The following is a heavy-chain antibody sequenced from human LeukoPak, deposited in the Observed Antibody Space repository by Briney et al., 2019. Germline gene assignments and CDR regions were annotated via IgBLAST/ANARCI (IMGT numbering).Heavy chain of an antibody. CDR2: ISYDGSKK. D-gene: IGHD3-10*01. Sequence: GGSLRPSCAASGFTFSSYGIHWVRQAPGKGLEWVAVISYDGSKKHYADSVKGRFTISRDNSKDTLYLQMNSLRAEDTAVYYCAPGPRSRGLDYFDYWGQGTLVTVSS. CDR1: GFTFSSYG. V-gene: IGHV3-30*03. J-gene: IGHJ4*02. CDR3: APGPRSRGLDYFDY.